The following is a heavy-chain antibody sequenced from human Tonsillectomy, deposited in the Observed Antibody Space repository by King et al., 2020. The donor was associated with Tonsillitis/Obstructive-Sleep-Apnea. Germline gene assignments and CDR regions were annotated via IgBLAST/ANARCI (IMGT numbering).Heavy chain of an antibody. J-gene: IGHJ4*02. D-gene: IGHD3-10*01. CDR3: ASYLEGSGSYYSFDY. CDR1: GGSVSSGSDY. Sequence: VQLQESGPGLVKPSETLSLTCTVSGGSVSSGSDYWSWILQPPGNGLEWIGFRYYSGSTNYNPSLNSRVTISVDTSKNQFSLKLSSVTAADTAVYYCASYLEGSGSYYSFDYWGQGTLVTVSS. V-gene: IGHV4-61*01. CDR2: RYYSGST.